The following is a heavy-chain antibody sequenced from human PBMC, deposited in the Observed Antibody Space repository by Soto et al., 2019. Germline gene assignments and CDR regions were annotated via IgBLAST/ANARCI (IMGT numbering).Heavy chain of an antibody. D-gene: IGHD2-21*02. J-gene: IGHJ4*02. CDR3: ARIQHGDLTGEYYFDY. CDR2: IDWDDDK. Sequence: SGPTLVNPTQTLTLTCTFSGFSLSTSGMCVSWIRQPPGKALEWLALIDWDDDKYYTTSLKPRLTISKDTSKNQVVLRMTNMDPLDTATYFCARIQHGDLTGEYYFDYWGQGTQVTVSS. CDR1: GFSLSTSGMC. V-gene: IGHV2-70*01.